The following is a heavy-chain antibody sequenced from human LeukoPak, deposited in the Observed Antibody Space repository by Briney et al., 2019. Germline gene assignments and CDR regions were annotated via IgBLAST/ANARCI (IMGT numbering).Heavy chain of an antibody. J-gene: IGHJ4*02. CDR1: GLTLSTYG. D-gene: IGHD6-13*01. V-gene: IGHV3-30*03. CDR3: ALVPRYSTTWSTFDY. CDR2: ISFDGNNQ. Sequence: PGGSLRLSCAASGLTLSTYGMHWVRQAPGKGLEGGAVISFDGNNQYYADSVTGRFTISRDNSKNTLYLQMSGLRTEDTAVYYCALVPRYSTTWSTFDYWGQGTLVTVSS.